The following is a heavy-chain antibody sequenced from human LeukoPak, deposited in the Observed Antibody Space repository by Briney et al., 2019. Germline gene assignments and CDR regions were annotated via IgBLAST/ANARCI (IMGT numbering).Heavy chain of an antibody. CDR2: IYYSGST. V-gene: IGHV4-59*01. D-gene: IGHD6-13*01. CDR1: GGSISSYY. J-gene: IGHJ4*02. Sequence: DPSETLSLTCTVPGGSISSYYWSWIRQPPGKGPEWIGYIYYSGSTNYNPSLKSRVTISVDTSKNQFSLKLSSVTAADTAVYYCARAEGAAFGSWYPYYFDYWGQGTLVTVSS. CDR3: ARAEGAAFGSWYPYYFDY.